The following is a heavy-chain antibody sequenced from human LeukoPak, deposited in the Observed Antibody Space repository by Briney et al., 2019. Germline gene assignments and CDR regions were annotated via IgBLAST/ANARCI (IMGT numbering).Heavy chain of an antibody. CDR1: DGSISSSTYY. J-gene: IGHJ4*02. D-gene: IGHD5-18*01. CDR2: IYYGVTT. V-gene: IGHV4-39*07. CDR3: AGAKDTAMVPHY. Sequence: SETLSLTCTVSDGSISSSTYYWAWIRQPPGKGLEWIGSIYYGVTTYYNPSLKSRVTISVDTSKNQFSLKLSSVTAADTAVYYCAGAKDTAMVPHYWGQGTLVTVSS.